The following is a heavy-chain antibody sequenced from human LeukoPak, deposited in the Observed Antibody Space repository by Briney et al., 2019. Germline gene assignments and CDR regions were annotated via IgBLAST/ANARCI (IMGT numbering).Heavy chain of an antibody. V-gene: IGHV4-4*02. D-gene: IGHD2-15*01. Sequence: SETLSLTCAVSGGSISSSNWWSWVRQPPGKGLEWIGEIYHSGSTNYNPSLKSRVTISVDKSKNQFSLKLSPVTAADTAVYYCASEYAGYCSGGSCYVDYWGQGTLVTVSS. J-gene: IGHJ4*02. CDR1: GGSISSSNW. CDR3: ASEYAGYCSGGSCYVDY. CDR2: IYHSGST.